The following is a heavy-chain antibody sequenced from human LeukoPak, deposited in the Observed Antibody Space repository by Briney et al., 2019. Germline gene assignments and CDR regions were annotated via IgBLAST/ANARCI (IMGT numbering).Heavy chain of an antibody. V-gene: IGHV3-21*01. CDR3: ARRAGAYSHPYDY. J-gene: IGHJ4*02. Sequence: GGSLRLSCAVSGFTFSSYHMNWVRQAPGKGLEWVSSIGSSGSYIYYADSLTGRFTISRDNAKNSLYLQMNSLRAEDTAMYYCARRAGAYSHPYDYWGQGTLVTVSS. CDR2: IGSSGSYI. D-gene: IGHD4/OR15-4a*01. CDR1: GFTFSSYH.